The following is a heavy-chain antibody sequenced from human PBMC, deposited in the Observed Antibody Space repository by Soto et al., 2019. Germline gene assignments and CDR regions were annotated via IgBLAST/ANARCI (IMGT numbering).Heavy chain of an antibody. V-gene: IGHV1-18*01. D-gene: IGHD3-9*01. J-gene: IGHJ5*02. CDR1: GYTYNSYG. CDR3: ASMLGRYYDILTGYATDNWFDP. CDR2: ISAYNGNT. Sequence: SVKVCCKDSGYTYNSYGMSWVRQAHKQGLEWMGWISAYNGNTNYAQKLQGRVTMTTDTSTSTAYMELRSLRSDDTAVYYCASMLGRYYDILTGYATDNWFDPWGQGTLVTVSS.